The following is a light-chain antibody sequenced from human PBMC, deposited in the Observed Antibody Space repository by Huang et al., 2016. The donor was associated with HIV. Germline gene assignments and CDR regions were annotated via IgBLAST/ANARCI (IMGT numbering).Light chain of an antibody. J-gene: IGKJ3*01. V-gene: IGKV3-15*01. CDR1: QIVSSH. Sequence: ETVMTQSPVTLSVSPGDRASLSCRSSQIVSSHLAWYQQKPGQAPRLLSYAASTRATGVPARFSVSGAGTEFTLTISTLQSEDSAVYYCQQYNDFRSTFGPGTRVEIK. CDR2: AAS. CDR3: QQYNDFRST.